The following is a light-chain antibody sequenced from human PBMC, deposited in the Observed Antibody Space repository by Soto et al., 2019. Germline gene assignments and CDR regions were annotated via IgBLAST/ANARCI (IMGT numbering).Light chain of an antibody. Sequence: EIVMTQSPATLSVSPGERAARSCRASQSVSSNLAWYQQNPGQAPRLLIYGASTRATGIPARFSGSGPGTEFTLTISSLQSEDFAVYYCQQYVRSPWTFGQGTKVDIK. J-gene: IGKJ1*01. CDR2: GAS. CDR3: QQYVRSPWT. V-gene: IGKV3-15*01. CDR1: QSVSSN.